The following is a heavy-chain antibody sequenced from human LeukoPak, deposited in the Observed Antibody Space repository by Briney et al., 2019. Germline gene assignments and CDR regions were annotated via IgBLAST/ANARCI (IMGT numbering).Heavy chain of an antibody. Sequence: SQTLSLTCAVSGGSLSSGSYYWSWIRQPAGKGLEWIGRIYTSGSTNYNPSLKSRVTISVDTSKNQFSLKLSSVTAADTAVYYCAREGLLGAFDIWGQGTMVTVSS. CDR1: GGSLSSGSYY. CDR2: IYTSGST. D-gene: IGHD2-15*01. CDR3: AREGLLGAFDI. V-gene: IGHV4-61*02. J-gene: IGHJ3*02.